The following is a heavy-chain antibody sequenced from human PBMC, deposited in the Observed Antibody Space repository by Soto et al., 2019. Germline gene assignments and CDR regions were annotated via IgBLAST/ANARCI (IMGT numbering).Heavy chain of an antibody. V-gene: IGHV3-21*01. J-gene: IGHJ4*02. CDR2: IGTSGSYI. Sequence: GSLRLSCAVSGFIFSRYSMNWVRQAPGKGLEWVSSIGTSGSYIYDTDSVKGRFTISRDNTKDSLYLQMNSLRAEDTAIFYCARPSAFIGFPYSGQVTPLTVTT. CDR3: ARPSAFIGFPY. D-gene: IGHD1-26*01. CDR1: GFIFSRYS.